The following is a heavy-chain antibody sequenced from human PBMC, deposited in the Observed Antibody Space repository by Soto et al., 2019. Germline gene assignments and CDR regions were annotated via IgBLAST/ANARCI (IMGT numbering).Heavy chain of an antibody. CDR3: ARSNSGYHKWFDP. CDR2: IYYSGIT. CDR1: GDSISSSTYY. D-gene: IGHD3-22*01. V-gene: IGHV4-39*01. Sequence: PSETLSLTCTVSGDSISSSTYYWGWIRQPPGKGLEWIGNIYYSGITYYNPSLKSRVAISVDTSKNQFSLKLSSVSAADTAIYYCARSNSGYHKWFDPWGQGTLVTVSS. J-gene: IGHJ5*02.